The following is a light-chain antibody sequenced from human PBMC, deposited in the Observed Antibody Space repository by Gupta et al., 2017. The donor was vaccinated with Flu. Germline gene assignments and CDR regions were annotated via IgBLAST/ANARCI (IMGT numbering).Light chain of an antibody. V-gene: IGKV3D-15*01. CDR2: DAS. Sequence: EIILTQSPATLSASTGEKVTLSCRASQSVSGNLAWYRQEPGQAPRLLIHDASTRASGVPARFIGSGSGTEFTLTISSLQSVDFAIYYCQHEHDWPLTFGGGTKVVIK. J-gene: IGKJ4*01. CDR1: QSVSGN. CDR3: QHEHDWPLT.